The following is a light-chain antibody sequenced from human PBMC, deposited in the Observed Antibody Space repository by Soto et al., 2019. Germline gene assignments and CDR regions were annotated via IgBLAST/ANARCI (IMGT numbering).Light chain of an antibody. CDR3: QQYNSYQT. CDR2: TAS. V-gene: IGKV1-39*01. J-gene: IGKJ1*01. CDR1: QTISVY. Sequence: DIQMTQSPSSLSASVGDTVTITCRASQTISVYLNWYQQIPGKAPKLLIYTASTLQTGVPSRFSGSGSGTEFTLTISSLQPDDFATYYCQQYNSYQTFGQGTKVDIK.